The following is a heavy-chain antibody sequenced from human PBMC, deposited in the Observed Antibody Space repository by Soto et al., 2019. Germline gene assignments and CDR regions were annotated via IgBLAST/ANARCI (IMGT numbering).Heavy chain of an antibody. CDR1: GFTFSSYA. J-gene: IGHJ6*03. D-gene: IGHD4-17*01. V-gene: IGHV3-23*01. CDR3: AIDGYQDYGDYYYYMDV. Sequence: EVQLLESGGGLVQPGGSLRLSCAASGFTFSSYAMSWVRQAPGKGLEWVSAISGSGGSTYYADSVKGRFTISRDNSKNTLYLQMNSLRAEDTAVYYCAIDGYQDYGDYYYYMDVWGKGTTVTVSS. CDR2: ISGSGGST.